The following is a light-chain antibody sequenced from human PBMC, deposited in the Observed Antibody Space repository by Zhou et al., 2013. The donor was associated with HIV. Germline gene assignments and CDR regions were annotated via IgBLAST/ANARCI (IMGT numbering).Light chain of an antibody. J-gene: IGKJ5*01. V-gene: IGKV3-11*01. CDR2: DAS. CDR3: QQRSDWAT. CDR1: QSVNKY. Sequence: EIVLTQSPATLSLSPGESATLSCRASQSVNKYLAWYQQKPGQAPRLLIYDASTRATGIPARFSGSGSGTDFTLTISSLEPEDFAVYYCQQRSDWATFGQGTRLEI.